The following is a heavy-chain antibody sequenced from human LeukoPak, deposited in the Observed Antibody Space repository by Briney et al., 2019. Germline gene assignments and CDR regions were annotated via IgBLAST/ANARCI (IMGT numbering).Heavy chain of an antibody. CDR2: INPNSGGT. J-gene: IGHJ4*02. CDR3: ARDHRSYSYGWYYFDY. D-gene: IGHD5-18*01. CDR1: GGTFSSYA. V-gene: IGHV1-2*02. Sequence: GSSVKVSCKASGGTFSSYAISWVRQAPGQGLEWMGWINPNSGGTNYAQKFQGRVTMTRDTSISTAYMELSRLRSDDTAVYYCARDHRSYSYGWYYFDYWGQGTLVTVSS.